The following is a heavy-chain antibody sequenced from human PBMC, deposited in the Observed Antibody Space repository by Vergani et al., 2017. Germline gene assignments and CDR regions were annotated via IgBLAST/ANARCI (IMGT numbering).Heavy chain of an antibody. J-gene: IGHJ5*02. CDR3: ARVRYDSSGPLADNWFDP. CDR2: IYYSGST. D-gene: IGHD3-22*01. CDR1: GGSISSYY. Sequence: QVQLQESGPGLVKPSETLSLTCTVSGGSISSYYWSWIRQPPGKGLEWIGYIYYSGSTNYNPSLKSRVTISVDTSKNQFSLKLSCVTAADTAVYYCARVRYDSSGPLADNWFDPWGQGTLVTVSS. V-gene: IGHV4-59*01.